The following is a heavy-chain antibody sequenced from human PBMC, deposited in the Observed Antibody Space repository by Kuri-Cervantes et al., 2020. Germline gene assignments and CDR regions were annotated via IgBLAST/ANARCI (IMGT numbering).Heavy chain of an antibody. J-gene: IGHJ4*02. CDR2: IYHSGSA. CDR1: GYSISSDYY. CDR3: ARAAAVTAIYDY. Sequence: GSLRLSCAVSGYSISSDYYWGWIRQPPGRGLEWIGTIYHSGSANYNPSLKSRVTISVDTSKNQFSLKLSSVTAADTAVYYCARAAAVTAIYDYWGQGTLVTVSS. D-gene: IGHD5-18*01. V-gene: IGHV4-38-2*01.